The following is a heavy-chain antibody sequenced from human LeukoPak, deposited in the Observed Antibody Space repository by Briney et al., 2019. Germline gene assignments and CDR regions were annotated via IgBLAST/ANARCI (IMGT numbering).Heavy chain of an antibody. D-gene: IGHD3-10*01. Sequence: PGGSLRLSCAASGFNFRSSWMYWVRQVPGKGLVWVARMNSDGSDTAHADSVKGRFTISRDNAKNTLYLQMNGLRDEDTAVYYCTRDRARAGGEILDYWGQGTLVTVSS. CDR1: GFNFRSSW. CDR3: TRDRARAGGEILDY. V-gene: IGHV3-74*01. J-gene: IGHJ4*02. CDR2: MNSDGSDT.